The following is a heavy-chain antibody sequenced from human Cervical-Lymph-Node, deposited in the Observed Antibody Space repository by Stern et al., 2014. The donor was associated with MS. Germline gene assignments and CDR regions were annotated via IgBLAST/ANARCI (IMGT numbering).Heavy chain of an antibody. CDR3: ARDGRWGYYTTRTRLDY. J-gene: IGHJ4*02. V-gene: IGHV1-69*01. CDR2: VIPILGTT. D-gene: IGHD1-26*01. Sequence: QVQLVESGAEVKKPGSSVKVSCKASGGTFSSYAISWVRQAPGQGLEWLGGVIPILGTTTYAQKFQGRVTLTADESTSTAYMELSSLRSEDTAVYYCARDGRWGYYTTRTRLDYWGQGTLVTVSS. CDR1: GGTFSSYA.